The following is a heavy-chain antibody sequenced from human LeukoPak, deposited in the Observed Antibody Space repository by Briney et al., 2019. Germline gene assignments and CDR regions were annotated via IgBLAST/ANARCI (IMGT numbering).Heavy chain of an antibody. CDR3: ASGGSHPGRFDY. D-gene: IGHD2-15*01. Sequence: PSETLSLTCAVYGGSFSGYYWSWIRQPPGKGLEWIGEINHSGSTNYNPSLKSRVTISVDTSKNQFSLKLSSVTAADTAVYYCASGGSHPGRFDYWGQGTLVTVSS. V-gene: IGHV4-34*01. CDR1: GGSFSGYY. J-gene: IGHJ4*02. CDR2: INHSGST.